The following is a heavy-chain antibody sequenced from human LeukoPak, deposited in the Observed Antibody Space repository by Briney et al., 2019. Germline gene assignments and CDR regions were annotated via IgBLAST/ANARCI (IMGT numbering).Heavy chain of an antibody. Sequence: SETLSLTCAVYGGSFSGYYWSWIRQPPGKGLEWIGEINHSGSTNYNPSLKSRVTTSVDTSKNQFSLKLSSVTAADTAVYYCARGPLATITYYFDYWGQGTLVTVSS. CDR2: INHSGST. J-gene: IGHJ4*02. CDR3: ARGPLATITYYFDY. D-gene: IGHD5-24*01. V-gene: IGHV4-34*01. CDR1: GGSFSGYY.